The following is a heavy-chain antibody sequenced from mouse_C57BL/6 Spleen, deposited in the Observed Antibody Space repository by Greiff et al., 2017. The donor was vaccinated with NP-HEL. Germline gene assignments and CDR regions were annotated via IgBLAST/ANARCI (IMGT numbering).Heavy chain of an antibody. V-gene: IGHV1-26*01. CDR2: INPNNGGT. J-gene: IGHJ4*01. Sequence: EVQLQQSGPELVKPGASVKISCKASGYTFTDYYMNWVKQSHGKSLEWIGDINPNNGGTSYNQKFKGKATLTVDKSSSTAYMELRSLTSEDSAVYYCARERGGAIDYWGQGTSVTVSS. CDR3: ARERGGAIDY. CDR1: GYTFTDYY.